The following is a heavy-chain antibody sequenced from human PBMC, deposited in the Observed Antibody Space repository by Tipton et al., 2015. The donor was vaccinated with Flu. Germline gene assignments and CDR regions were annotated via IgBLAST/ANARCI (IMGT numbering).Heavy chain of an antibody. Sequence: LSLTCAVYGGSFSGYYWSWVRQAPGKGLEWVGFIRSKAYGGTTEYATSVKGRFTISRDDSKSIAYLQMNSLKTEDTAVYYCTRPRQYSGYHYYFDYWGQGTLVTVSS. J-gene: IGHJ4*02. CDR3: TRPRQYSGYHYYFDY. CDR2: IRSKAYGGTT. V-gene: IGHV3-49*04. D-gene: IGHD5-12*01. CDR1: GGSFSGYY.